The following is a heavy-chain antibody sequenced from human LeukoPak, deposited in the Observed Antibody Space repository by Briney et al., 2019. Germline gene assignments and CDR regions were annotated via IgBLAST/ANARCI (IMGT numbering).Heavy chain of an antibody. CDR1: GFTFSDYA. V-gene: IGHV3-9*01. Sequence: GGSLRLSCAASGFTFSDYAMHWVRLAPGKGLEGVSGITWDGRATGYEDSVKGRFTISRDSAKKSLYLQMNSLRTEDTAFYYCAREYCSNPRCQGFFDYWGQGTLVTVSS. CDR3: AREYCSNPRCQGFFDY. J-gene: IGHJ4*02. CDR2: ITWDGRAT. D-gene: IGHD2-2*01.